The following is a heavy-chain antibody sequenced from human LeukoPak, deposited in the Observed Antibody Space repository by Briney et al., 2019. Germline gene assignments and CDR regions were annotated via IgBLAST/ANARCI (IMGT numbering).Heavy chain of an antibody. CDR2: IWYDGSRK. Sequence: GGSLRLSCAASGFTFSSYGMHWVRQAPGKGLEWVAFIWYDGSRKYYADSVKGRFTISRDNSKNTLYLQMISLRAEDTAVYYCASKNGYDYVWGSYRNDAFDIWGQGTMVTVSS. CDR1: GFTFSSYG. V-gene: IGHV3-33*01. CDR3: ASKNGYDYVWGSYRNDAFDI. D-gene: IGHD3-16*02. J-gene: IGHJ3*02.